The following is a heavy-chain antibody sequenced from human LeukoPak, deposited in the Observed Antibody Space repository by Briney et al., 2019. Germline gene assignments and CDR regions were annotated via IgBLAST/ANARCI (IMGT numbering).Heavy chain of an antibody. V-gene: IGHV3-7*01. CDR3: ARDKVTY. CDR2: INKDGSEK. J-gene: IGHJ4*02. CDR1: GFTFSNYY. Sequence: PGGSLRLSCAASGFTFSNYYMSWVRQAPGKELEWVAHINKDGSEKYYVDSVKGRFTISRDNAKNSLYLQMNSLRVEDTAVYYCARDKVTYWGRGTLVTVSS.